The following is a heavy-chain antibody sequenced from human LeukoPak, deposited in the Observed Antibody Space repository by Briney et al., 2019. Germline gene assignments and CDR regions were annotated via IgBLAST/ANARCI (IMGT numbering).Heavy chain of an antibody. D-gene: IGHD3-22*01. V-gene: IGHV4-61*02. CDR3: ARELYYYDSSGSEPDAFDI. J-gene: IGHJ3*02. CDR1: GGSISSGSYY. CDR2: IYTSGST. Sequence: SETLSLTCTVSGGSISSGSYYWSWIRQPAGKELEWIGRIYTSGSTNYNPSLKSRVTISVDTSKNQFSLKLSSVTAADTAVYYCARELYYYDSSGSEPDAFDIWGQGTMVTVSS.